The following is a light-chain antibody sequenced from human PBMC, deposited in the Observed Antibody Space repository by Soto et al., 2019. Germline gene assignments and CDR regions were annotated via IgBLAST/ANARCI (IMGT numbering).Light chain of an antibody. CDR3: QQYYNIPIT. CDR1: QNDLKPSNNKNY. Sequence: ILITHFPDSLSVSLLEMATIYFKSIQNDLKPSNNKNYIAWYQQKPGQPPKLLIYWASTRESGVPDRFSGSGSGTDFTLTISRLQAEDVAVYYCQQYYNIPITFGQGTRLEIK. V-gene: IGKV4-1*01. J-gene: IGKJ5*01. CDR2: WAS.